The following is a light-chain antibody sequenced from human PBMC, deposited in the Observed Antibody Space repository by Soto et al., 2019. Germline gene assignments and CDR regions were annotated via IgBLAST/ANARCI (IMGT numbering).Light chain of an antibody. CDR1: SSDVGAYNF. CDR2: DVN. Sequence: QSALTQPASVSGSPGQSITISCTGTSSDVGAYNFVSWYQQHPGKAPKLIIYDVNNRPSEVSNRFSGSKSGNTALLTISGLQAEDEGDYYCSSFTTGVNYVFGIGTKLTVL. J-gene: IGLJ1*01. V-gene: IGLV2-14*03. CDR3: SSFTTGVNYV.